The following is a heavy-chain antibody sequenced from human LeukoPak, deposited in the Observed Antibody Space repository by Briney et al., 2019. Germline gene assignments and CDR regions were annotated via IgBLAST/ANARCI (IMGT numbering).Heavy chain of an antibody. V-gene: IGHV3-23*01. CDR3: AKAKGGVGAPGHFFDY. CDR1: GFTFSSYG. J-gene: IGHJ4*02. D-gene: IGHD1-26*01. Sequence: PGGSLRLSCAASGFTFSSYGMSWVRQAPGKGLEWVSAISGSGGSTYYADSVKGRFTISRDNSKNTLYLQMNSLRAEDTAVYYCAKAKGGVGAPGHFFDYWGQGTLVTVSS. CDR2: ISGSGGST.